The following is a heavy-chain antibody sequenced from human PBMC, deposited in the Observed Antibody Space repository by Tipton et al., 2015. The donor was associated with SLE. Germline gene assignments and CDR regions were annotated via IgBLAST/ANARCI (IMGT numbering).Heavy chain of an antibody. D-gene: IGHD4-23*01. Sequence: TLSLTCAVSGGSISSSNWWSWVRQPPGKGLEWIGYIYYSGSTYYNPSLKSRATISVDTSKNQFSLKLSSVTAADTAVYYCARERGGGNSDAFDIWGQGTMVTVSS. CDR2: IYYSGST. V-gene: IGHV4-4*02. CDR1: GGSISSSNW. J-gene: IGHJ3*02. CDR3: ARERGGGNSDAFDI.